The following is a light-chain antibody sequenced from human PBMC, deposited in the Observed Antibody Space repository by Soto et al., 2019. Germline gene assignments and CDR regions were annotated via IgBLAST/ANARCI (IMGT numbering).Light chain of an antibody. CDR1: QSVSTNN. V-gene: IGKV3-15*01. Sequence: ELVLTRSPATPSLSPVDTATTTCRASQSVSTNNLAWYQQKPGQAPRRLIYGGSTRATGSPARCSGSGSGTEFTLTISSLQPEDFAAYYCQQYNNWPGVTFGQGTKVDIK. CDR3: QQYNNWPGVT. CDR2: GGS. J-gene: IGKJ1*01.